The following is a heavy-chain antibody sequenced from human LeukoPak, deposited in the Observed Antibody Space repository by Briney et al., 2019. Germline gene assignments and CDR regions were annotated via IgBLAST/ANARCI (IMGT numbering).Heavy chain of an antibody. J-gene: IGHJ4*02. Sequence: SETLSLTCTVSGGSISSYFWSWIRQPPGKGLEWIGYIYYSGSTTYNPSLKSRVTISVDTSKNQFSLRLSSVTTADTAVYYCARTGSSGYLIDYWGQGTLVTVSS. V-gene: IGHV4-59*01. CDR3: ARTGSSGYLIDY. CDR2: IYYSGST. CDR1: GGSISSYF. D-gene: IGHD3-22*01.